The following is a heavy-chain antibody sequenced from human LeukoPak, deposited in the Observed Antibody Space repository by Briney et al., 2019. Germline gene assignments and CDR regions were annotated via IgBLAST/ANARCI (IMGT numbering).Heavy chain of an antibody. D-gene: IGHD3-3*01. CDR2: IKQDGSEK. CDR3: ARPLTIHDFWSGYSYYFDY. Sequence: GGSLRLSCAASGFTFSSYWMSWVRQAPGKGLEWVANIKQDGSEKYYVDSVKGRFTISRDNAKNSLYLQMNSLRAEDTAVYYCARPLTIHDFWSGYSYYFDYWGQGTLVTVSS. J-gene: IGHJ4*02. V-gene: IGHV3-7*01. CDR1: GFTFSSYW.